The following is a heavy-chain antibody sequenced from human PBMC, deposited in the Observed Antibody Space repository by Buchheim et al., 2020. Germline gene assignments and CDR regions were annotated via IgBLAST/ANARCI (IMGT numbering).Heavy chain of an antibody. CDR1: GGSISSYY. CDR2: IYYSGST. CDR3: ARQLLWFGEHWFDP. J-gene: IGHJ5*02. V-gene: IGHV4-59*08. D-gene: IGHD3-10*01. Sequence: QVQLQESGPGLVKPSETLSLTCTVSGGSISSYYWSWIRQPPGKGLEWIGYIYYSGSTNFNPSLQSRVTISVDTSKNQFSLKLSSVTAADTAVYYCARQLLWFGEHWFDPWGQGTL.